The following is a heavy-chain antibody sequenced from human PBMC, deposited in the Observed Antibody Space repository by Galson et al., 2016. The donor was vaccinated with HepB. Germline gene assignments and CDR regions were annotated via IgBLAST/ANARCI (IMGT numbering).Heavy chain of an antibody. V-gene: IGHV3-23*01. CDR2: IGCGGGNT. J-gene: IGHJ5*02. Sequence: SLRLSCAASGFTFSHYAMAWVRQAPGKGLEWVSTIGCGGGNTHYADSAKGRFTISRDNGKNSLFLQMNSLRVEDTAIYYCARESYNRFDPWGQGTLVTVSS. CDR3: ARESYNRFDP. CDR1: GFTFSHYA.